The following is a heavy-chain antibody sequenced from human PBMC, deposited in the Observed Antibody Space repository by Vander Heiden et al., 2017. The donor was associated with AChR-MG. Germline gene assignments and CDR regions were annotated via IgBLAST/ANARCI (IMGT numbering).Heavy chain of an antibody. Sequence: QLQLQESGPGLVKPSETLSLPCTVSGGSISSSSYYWGWIRQPPGKGLEWIGSIYYSGSTYYNPSLKSRVTISVDTSKNQFSLKLSSVTAADTAVYYCARQGIAAREGWFDPWGQRTLVTVSS. V-gene: IGHV4-39*01. CDR2: IYYSGST. CDR1: GGSISSSSYY. CDR3: ARQGIAAREGWFDP. D-gene: IGHD6-13*01. J-gene: IGHJ5*02.